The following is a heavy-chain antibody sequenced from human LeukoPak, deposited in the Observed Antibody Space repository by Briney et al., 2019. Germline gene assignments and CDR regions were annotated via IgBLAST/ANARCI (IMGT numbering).Heavy chain of an antibody. CDR2: INPSGGST. CDR1: GYTFNNFD. Sequence: ASVKVSCKASGYTFNNFDMHWVRQAPGQGLEWMGIINPSGGSTSYAQKFQGRVTMTRDTSTSTVYMDLSSLRSEDTAVYYCARDSRDSSGWYYFDYWGQGTLVTVS. CDR3: ARDSRDSSGWYYFDY. V-gene: IGHV1-46*02. D-gene: IGHD6-19*01. J-gene: IGHJ4*02.